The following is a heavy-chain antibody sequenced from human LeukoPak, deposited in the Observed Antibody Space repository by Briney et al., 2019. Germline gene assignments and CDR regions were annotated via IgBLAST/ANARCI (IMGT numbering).Heavy chain of an antibody. CDR2: IYYSGST. V-gene: IGHV4-39*07. Sequence: SETLSLTCTVSGGSISSSSYYWGWIRQPPGKGLEWIGSIYYSGSTYYNPSLKSRVTISVDTSKNQFSLKLSSVTAADTAVYYCARGARVTAIDYWGQGTLVTVSS. D-gene: IGHD2-21*02. CDR1: GGSISSSSYY. CDR3: ARGARVTAIDY. J-gene: IGHJ4*02.